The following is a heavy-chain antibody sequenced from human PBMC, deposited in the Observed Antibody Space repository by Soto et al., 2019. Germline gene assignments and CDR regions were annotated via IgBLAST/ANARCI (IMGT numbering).Heavy chain of an antibody. V-gene: IGHV4-34*01. Sequence: PSETLSLTCAVYGGSFSGYYWSWIRQPPGKWLEWIGEINHSGSTNYNPSLKSRVTISVDTSKNQFSLKLSSVTAADTAVYYCARGLGAAAGPYYYYYMDVWGKGTTVTVSS. CDR3: ARGLGAAAGPYYYYYMDV. D-gene: IGHD6-13*01. CDR2: INHSGST. CDR1: GGSFSGYY. J-gene: IGHJ6*03.